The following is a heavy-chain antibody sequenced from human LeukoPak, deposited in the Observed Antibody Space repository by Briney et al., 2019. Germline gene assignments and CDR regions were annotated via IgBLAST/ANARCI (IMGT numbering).Heavy chain of an antibody. CDR3: ARDMDIVAPAGGFDY. CDR1: GFTVSINY. D-gene: IGHD5-12*01. Sequence: GGSLRLSCAASGFTVSINYMSWVRQAPGKGLEWVSVIYSGGSTYYADSVKGRFTISRDTSKNTLYLQMNSLRAEDTAVYYCARDMDIVAPAGGFDYWGQGTLVTVSS. CDR2: IYSGGST. V-gene: IGHV3-53*01. J-gene: IGHJ4*02.